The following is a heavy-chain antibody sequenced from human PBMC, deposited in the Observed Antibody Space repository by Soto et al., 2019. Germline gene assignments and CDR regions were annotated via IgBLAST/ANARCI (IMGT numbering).Heavy chain of an antibody. J-gene: IGHJ4*02. CDR3: ARWVGATSFDY. V-gene: IGHV4-31*03. CDR2: IYYIGST. CDR1: GGSISSGGYY. Sequence: LSLTCTVSGGSISSGGYYWSWIRQHPGKGLVWIVYIYYIGSTYYNPSLKIRVTISVDTSKNQFSLKLSSVTAADTAVYYCARWVGATSFDYWGQGTLVTVSS. D-gene: IGHD1-26*01.